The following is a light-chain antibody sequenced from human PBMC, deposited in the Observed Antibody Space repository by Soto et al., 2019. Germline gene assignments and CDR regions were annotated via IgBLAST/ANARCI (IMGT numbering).Light chain of an antibody. J-gene: IGKJ1*01. CDR3: QQYGSSGT. CDR2: GAS. CDR1: QSVSNN. V-gene: IGKV3D-15*01. Sequence: ERAMTQSPATLSVSPGERATLSCRASQSVSNNLAWYQQKLGQAPRILIYGASTRATGIPARFSGGGSGTDFTLTISRLEPEDFAVYYCQQYGSSGTFGQGTKVDIK.